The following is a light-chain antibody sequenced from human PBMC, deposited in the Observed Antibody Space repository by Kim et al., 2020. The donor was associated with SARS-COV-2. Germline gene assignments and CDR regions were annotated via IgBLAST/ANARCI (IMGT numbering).Light chain of an antibody. J-gene: IGKJ1*01. CDR3: QQSATSRT. Sequence: IVLTQSPATLSLSPGERATLSCRASQSVSSNYIAWYQQKPGQAPRLLIYGASSRATGIPDRFSGSGSGTDFTLTINRLEPEDFAVYYCQQSATSRTFGQGPKVDIK. CDR2: GAS. CDR1: QSVSSNY. V-gene: IGKV3-20*01.